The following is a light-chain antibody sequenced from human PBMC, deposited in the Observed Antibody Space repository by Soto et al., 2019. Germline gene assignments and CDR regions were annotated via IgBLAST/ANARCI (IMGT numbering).Light chain of an antibody. V-gene: IGKV3-15*01. CDR2: GAS. CDR3: QQYNNWPPWT. CDR1: QSVSSN. Sequence: TQSPDSLCLCPGERAPLSCRASQSVSSNLAWYQQKPGQAPRLLIYGASTRATGIPARFSGSGSGTEFTLTISSLQSEDFAVYYCQQYNNWPPWTFGQGTKVDI. J-gene: IGKJ1*01.